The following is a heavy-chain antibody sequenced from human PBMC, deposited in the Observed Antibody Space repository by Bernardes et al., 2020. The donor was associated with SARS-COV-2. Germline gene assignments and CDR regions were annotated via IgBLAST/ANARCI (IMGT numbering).Heavy chain of an antibody. CDR3: ARLYYDFWSGYYRNYYYGMDV. CDR1: GYSFTSYW. D-gene: IGHD3-3*01. V-gene: IGHV5-51*01. Sequence: GESLKISCKGSGYSFTSYWIGWVRQMPGKGLEWMGIIYPGDSDTRCSPSFQGQVTISADKSISTAYLQWSSLKASDTAMYYCARLYYDFWSGYYRNYYYGMDVWGQGTTVTVSS. J-gene: IGHJ6*02. CDR2: IYPGDSDT.